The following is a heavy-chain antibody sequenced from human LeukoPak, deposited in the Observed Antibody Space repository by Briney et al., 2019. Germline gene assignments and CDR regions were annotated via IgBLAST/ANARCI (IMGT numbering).Heavy chain of an antibody. D-gene: IGHD3-22*01. CDR1: GFTFSSYG. CDR3: ARDERFWGRYYYDSSGPHGFGY. Sequence: PGGSLRLSCAASGFTFSSYGMHWVRQAPGKGLEWVAFIRYDGSNKYYADSVKGRFTISRDNSKNTLYLQMNSLRAEDTAVYYCARDERFWGRYYYDSSGPHGFGYWGQGTLVTVSS. J-gene: IGHJ4*02. V-gene: IGHV3-30*02. CDR2: IRYDGSNK.